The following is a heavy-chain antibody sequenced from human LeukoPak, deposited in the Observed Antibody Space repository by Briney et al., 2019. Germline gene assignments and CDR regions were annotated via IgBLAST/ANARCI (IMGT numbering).Heavy chain of an antibody. D-gene: IGHD2-15*01. CDR3: ARDPGWSSFDI. CDR2: INQDAGTT. CDR1: GFGLTSYW. Sequence: GGSRRPSCVPSGFGLTSYWMSWARQAPGKGRGFVANINQDAGTTNYVDSVKGRFTISRDNAENSLYLQMSSLRAEDTALYYCARDPGWSSFDIWGQGIMVTVSS. J-gene: IGHJ3*02. V-gene: IGHV3-7*01.